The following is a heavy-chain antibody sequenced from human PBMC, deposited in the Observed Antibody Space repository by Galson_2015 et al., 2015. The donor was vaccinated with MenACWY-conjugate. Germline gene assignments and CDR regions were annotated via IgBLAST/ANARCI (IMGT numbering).Heavy chain of an antibody. V-gene: IGHV3-7*01. CDR1: GFTFSAYS. D-gene: IGHD2-2*01. Sequence: SLRLSCAASGFTFSAYSMTWVRQSQAKGLQWVATIRQDENDKYYEYSVQGRFSISRDNAKNSLFLQMNSLSAEDTAVYYCARDHSRGVVPAVPGYWGQGTLVTVSS. J-gene: IGHJ4*02. CDR3: ARDHSRGVVPAVPGY. CDR2: IRQDENDK.